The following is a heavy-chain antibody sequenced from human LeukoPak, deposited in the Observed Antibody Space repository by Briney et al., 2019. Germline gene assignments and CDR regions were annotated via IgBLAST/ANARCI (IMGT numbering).Heavy chain of an antibody. J-gene: IGHJ4*02. CDR3: ARDEVGGPLKY. D-gene: IGHD1-26*01. CDR2: IREDGNKD. V-gene: IGHV3-7*01. Sequence: GGSLRLSCLGSDFIFTKYWMTWVRQAPGKGLEWVAHIREDGNKDNYIDSVRGRFTISRDNAKNSLYLQMNSLRAEDTAVYYCARDEVGGPLKYWGQGILATVSS. CDR1: DFIFTKYW.